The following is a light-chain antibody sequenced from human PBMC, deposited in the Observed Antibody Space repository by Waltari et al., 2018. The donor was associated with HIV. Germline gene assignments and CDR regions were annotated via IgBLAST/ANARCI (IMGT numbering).Light chain of an antibody. CDR1: SSDVGGYNY. V-gene: IGLV2-8*01. J-gene: IGLJ2*01. CDR2: VFS. CDR3: GTWDSNMSVVL. Sequence: QSALTQPPSASGSPGQSVTISCTGTSSDVGGYNYVSWYQQHPGKAPKPRIYVFSNRPSGVPDRFSGSKSGTSATLAITGLQTGDDADYFCGTWDSNMSVVLFGGGTKLTVL.